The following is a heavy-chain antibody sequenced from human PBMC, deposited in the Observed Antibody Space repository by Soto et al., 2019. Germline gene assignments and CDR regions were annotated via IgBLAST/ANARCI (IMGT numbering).Heavy chain of an antibody. V-gene: IGHV4-38-2*02. Sequence: PAESLSLTCTFSGDSISRGSYWAWIRQPPGKGPEWIASIYHGGTTFYNPSLKSRITISVDTSNNQFSLKLTSVTAADTAVYYCARVHVMVVAGSTFDYWGHGSLVTVS. J-gene: IGHJ4*01. CDR3: ARVHVMVVAGSTFDY. D-gene: IGHD6-19*01. CDR2: IYHGGTT. CDR1: GDSISRGSY.